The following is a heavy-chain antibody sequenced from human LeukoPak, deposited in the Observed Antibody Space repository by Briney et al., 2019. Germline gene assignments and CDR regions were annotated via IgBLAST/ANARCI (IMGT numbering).Heavy chain of an antibody. Sequence: SETLSLTCTVSGGSVSTTTSYWDWIRRPPGKGLEWIGSVHYTGSTYYNLSLKSRVTISVDTSENHFSLRLSSVTAADTAVYYCARVVTTTWRYYYYYMDVWGKGTTVTVSS. CDR3: ARVVTTTWRYYYYYMDV. V-gene: IGHV4-39*02. J-gene: IGHJ6*03. CDR2: VHYTGST. CDR1: GGSVSTTTSY. D-gene: IGHD3-3*01.